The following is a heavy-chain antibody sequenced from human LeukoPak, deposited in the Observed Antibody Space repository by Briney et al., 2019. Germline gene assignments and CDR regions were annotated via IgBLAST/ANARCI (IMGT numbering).Heavy chain of an antibody. V-gene: IGHV3-21*01. Sequence: RSGGSLRLSCAASGFTFSSYNMNWVRQAPGKGLEWVSSISTTSDYIYYADSVKGRFTISRDNAKNSLYLQMNSLRAEDTAVYYCARDGGFGELFLSYYYYMDVWGKGTTVTVSS. D-gene: IGHD3-10*01. CDR3: ARDGGFGELFLSYYYYMDV. J-gene: IGHJ6*03. CDR2: ISTTSDYI. CDR1: GFTFSSYN.